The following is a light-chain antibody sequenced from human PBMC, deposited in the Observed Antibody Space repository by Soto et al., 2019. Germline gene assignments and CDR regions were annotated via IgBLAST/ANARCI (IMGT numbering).Light chain of an antibody. CDR2: GAS. V-gene: IGKV3-15*01. J-gene: IGKJ1*01. CDR3: QQYNNWPGT. CDR1: QSVSSN. Sequence: IVLTQSPGTLSLSPGERATLSCRASQSVSSNYLAWYQQKPGQAPRLLIYGASTRATGIPARFSGSGSGTEFTLTISSLQSEDFAVYYCQQYNNWPGTFGQGTKVDI.